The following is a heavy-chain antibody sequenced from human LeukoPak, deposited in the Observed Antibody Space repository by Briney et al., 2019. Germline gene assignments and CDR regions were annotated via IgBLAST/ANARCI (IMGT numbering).Heavy chain of an antibody. CDR1: GGSINSGDYY. CDR3: ARIKNWNYFFFDY. D-gene: IGHD1-7*01. J-gene: IGHJ4*02. CDR2: IYYSGST. Sequence: SETLSLTCTVSGGSINSGDYYWGWIRQPPGKGLEWIGSIYYSGSTYYNPSLKSRVTISVDTSKNQFSLKLSSVTAADTAVYYCARIKNWNYFFFDYWGQGTLVTVSS. V-gene: IGHV4-39*01.